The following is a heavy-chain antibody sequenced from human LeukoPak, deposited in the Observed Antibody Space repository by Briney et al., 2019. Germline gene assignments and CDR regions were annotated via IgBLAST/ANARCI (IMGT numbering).Heavy chain of an antibody. D-gene: IGHD2-2*01. CDR3: ARATRWFDY. Sequence: GGSLRLPCAASGFTFSSFGMNWVRQAPGKGLEWVSSISSGTGYIYYADSVKGRFTISRDNAKTSLYLQMNSLRAEDTATYYCARATRWFDYWGQGTLVTVSA. CDR1: GFTFSSFG. CDR2: ISSGTGYI. J-gene: IGHJ4*02. V-gene: IGHV3-21*04.